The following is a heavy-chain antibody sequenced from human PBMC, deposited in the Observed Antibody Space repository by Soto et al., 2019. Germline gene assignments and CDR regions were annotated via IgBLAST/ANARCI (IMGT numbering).Heavy chain of an antibody. D-gene: IGHD2-15*01. Sequence: GGSLRLSCAASGFTFISYAMNWVRQTPGKGLEWVSVISGTGGDAYYVDSVKSRFTISRDNSKSTLYLQMNSLRVEDTGIYYCAKAVSPGGNSYSGIHCWGLGGLVTVSS. CDR3: AKAVSPGGNSYSGIHC. CDR1: GFTFISYA. CDR2: ISGTGGDA. V-gene: IGHV3-23*01. J-gene: IGHJ4*02.